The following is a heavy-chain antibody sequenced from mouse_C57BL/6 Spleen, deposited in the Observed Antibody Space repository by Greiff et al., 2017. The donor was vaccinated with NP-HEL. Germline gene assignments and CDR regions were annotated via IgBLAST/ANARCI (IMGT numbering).Heavy chain of an antibody. CDR3: ARHGYDGYAMDY. D-gene: IGHD2-2*01. CDR1: GFTFSDYY. V-gene: IGHV5-12*01. J-gene: IGHJ4*01. CDR2: ISNGGGST. Sequence: EVKLVESGGGLVQPGGSLKLSCAASGFTFSDYYMYWVRQTPEKRLEWVAYISNGGGSTYYPDTVKGRFTISRDNAKNTLYLQRSRRKSEDTAMYYCARHGYDGYAMDYWGQGTSVTVSS.